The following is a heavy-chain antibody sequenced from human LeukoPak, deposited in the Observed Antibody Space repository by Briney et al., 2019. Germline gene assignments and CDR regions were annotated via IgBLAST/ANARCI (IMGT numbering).Heavy chain of an antibody. CDR1: GFTFDDYA. V-gene: IGHV3-9*01. D-gene: IGHD3-22*01. J-gene: IGHJ6*02. CDR3: AKDWYRSGYYHYYYYGMDV. CDR2: ISWNSGSI. Sequence: GGSLRLSCAASGFTFDDYAMHWVRHGPGEGLWWVSGISWNSGSIGYAASVRGGFTISRDNAKNSLYPQMKSLRAEDTALYYCAKDWYRSGYYHYYYYGMDVWGQGTTVTVSS.